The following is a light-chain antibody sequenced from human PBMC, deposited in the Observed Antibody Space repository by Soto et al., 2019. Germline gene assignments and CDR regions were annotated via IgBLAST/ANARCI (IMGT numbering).Light chain of an antibody. J-gene: IGKJ4*01. V-gene: IGKV3-15*01. CDR3: QQYDNWPPLT. Sequence: EIVMTQSPATLSVSPGERATLSCRASQSIKNNLAWYQQKPGQSPRLLIYGASTRSPGIPARFSGSGSGTEFSLTISSLQSEDFAVYYCQQYDNWPPLTFGGGTKVEIK. CDR1: QSIKNN. CDR2: GAS.